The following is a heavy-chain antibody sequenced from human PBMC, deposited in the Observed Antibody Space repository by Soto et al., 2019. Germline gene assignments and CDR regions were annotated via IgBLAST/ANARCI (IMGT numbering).Heavy chain of an antibody. CDR1: GFTFNNYW. J-gene: IGHJ1*01. Sequence: GGSLRLSCAASGFTFNNYWMSWVRQAPGMGLEWVANINGDGSEEYYEDSVKGRFTISRDNAKNSLYLQMNYLRAEDTAVYYCTRSQSWGQGTLVTVSS. CDR3: TRSQS. V-gene: IGHV3-7*01. CDR2: INGDGSEE.